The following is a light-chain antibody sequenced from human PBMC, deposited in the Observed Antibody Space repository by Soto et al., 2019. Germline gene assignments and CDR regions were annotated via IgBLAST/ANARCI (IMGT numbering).Light chain of an antibody. V-gene: IGKV3-15*01. J-gene: IGKJ4*01. Sequence: EIVLTQSPATLSVSPGERDTFSCRASHIVSNNLAWYQQKPGQAPRLLIYDASTRATGIPARFSGSGSGTELTLTISSLQTEDFAVYYCQQYTNWPLTFGGGTKVEIK. CDR1: HIVSNN. CDR2: DAS. CDR3: QQYTNWPLT.